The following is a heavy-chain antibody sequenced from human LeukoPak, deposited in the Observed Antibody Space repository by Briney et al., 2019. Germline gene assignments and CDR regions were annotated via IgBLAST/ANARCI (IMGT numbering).Heavy chain of an antibody. CDR1: GGSFSGYY. CDR3: ARGSYDGGSGWGRFDY. J-gene: IGHJ4*02. V-gene: IGHV4-34*01. Sequence: SETLSLTCAVYGGSFSGYYWSWIRQPPGKGLESIGEINHSGSTNYNPSLKSRVTISVDTSKNQFSLKLSSVTAADTAVYYCARGSYDGGSGWGRFDYWGQGTLVTVSS. CDR2: INHSGST. D-gene: IGHD6-19*01.